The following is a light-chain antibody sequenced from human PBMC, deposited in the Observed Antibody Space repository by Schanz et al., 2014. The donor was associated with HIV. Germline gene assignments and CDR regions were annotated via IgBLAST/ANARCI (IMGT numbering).Light chain of an antibody. CDR1: SSDVGGYDF. J-gene: IGLJ3*02. CDR2: DVA. Sequence: QSVLTQPASVSGSPGQSITISCTGTSSDVGGYDFVSWFQQYPGKAPKLMIYDVAKRPSGISNRFSGSKSGNTASLTISGLQAEDEADYYCSSYTSSSTWVFGGGTKLTVL. CDR3: SSYTSSSTWV. V-gene: IGLV2-14*01.